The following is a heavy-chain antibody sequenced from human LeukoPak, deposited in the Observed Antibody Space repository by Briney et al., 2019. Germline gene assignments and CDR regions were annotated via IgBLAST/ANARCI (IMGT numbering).Heavy chain of an antibody. Sequence: PSETLSLTCTVSGGSISSYYWSWIRQPPGKGLEWIGYICYSGSTNYNPSLKSRVTISVDTSKNQFSLKLSSVTAADTAVYYCARHGPTMVRGSPYYYYYYGMDVWGQGTTVTVSS. CDR2: ICYSGST. CDR1: GGSISSYY. CDR3: ARHGPTMVRGSPYYYYYYGMDV. J-gene: IGHJ6*02. V-gene: IGHV4-59*08. D-gene: IGHD3-10*01.